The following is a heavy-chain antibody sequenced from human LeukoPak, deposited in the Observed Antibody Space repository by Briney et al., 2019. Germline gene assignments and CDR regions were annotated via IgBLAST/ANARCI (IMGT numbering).Heavy chain of an antibody. CDR2: IYPGDSDT. J-gene: IGHJ5*02. Sequence: KVSCKASGYTFTSYGIGWVRQMPGKGLEWMGIIYPGDSDTRYSPSFQGQVTISADKSISTAYLQWSSLKASDTAMYYCARRYYYGSGSYGFDPWGQGTLVTVSS. D-gene: IGHD3-10*01. CDR1: GYTFTSYG. CDR3: ARRYYYGSGSYGFDP. V-gene: IGHV5-51*01.